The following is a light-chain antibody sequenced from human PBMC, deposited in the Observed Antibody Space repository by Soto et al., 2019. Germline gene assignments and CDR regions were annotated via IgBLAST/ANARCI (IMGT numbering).Light chain of an antibody. CDR3: QQRSNGPPYT. J-gene: IGKJ2*01. V-gene: IGKV3-11*01. CDR1: QSVSSS. CDR2: DAS. Sequence: EIVLTQSPATLSLSPGERATLSCRASQSVSSSLAWYQQKPGQAPRLLIYDASNRATGIPARFSGSGSGTDFTLTISSREPEDFAVYYCQQRSNGPPYTFGQGTKLEIK.